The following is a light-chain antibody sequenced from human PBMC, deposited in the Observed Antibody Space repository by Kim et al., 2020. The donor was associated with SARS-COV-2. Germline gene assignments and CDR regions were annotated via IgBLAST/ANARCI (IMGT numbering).Light chain of an antibody. CDR3: ISRDSSGHHWV. CDR2: ANN. Sequence: SSELTQDPAVSVALGQTVRITCQGDSLTMYYATWYQQKPGQAPVLVIYANNNRPSGNPDRFSASSSRTTSSLTITGAQAEDEADYYCISRDSSGHHWVFG. V-gene: IGLV3-19*01. CDR1: SLTMYY. J-gene: IGLJ3*02.